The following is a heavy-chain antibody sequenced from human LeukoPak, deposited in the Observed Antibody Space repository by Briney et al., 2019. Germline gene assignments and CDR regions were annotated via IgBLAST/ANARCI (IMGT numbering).Heavy chain of an antibody. V-gene: IGHV3-73*01. CDR1: GFTFGVST. CDR2: MRSKANSYAT. J-gene: IGHJ4*02. Sequence: GGSLRLSCAASGFTFGVSTMHWVRQASGKGLEWVGRMRSKANSYATAYAASVKGRFTISRDDSKNTAYLQMNSLKTEDTAVYYCTRLGEYTSSWDDYWGQGTLVTVSS. CDR3: TRLGEYTSSWDDY. D-gene: IGHD6-13*01.